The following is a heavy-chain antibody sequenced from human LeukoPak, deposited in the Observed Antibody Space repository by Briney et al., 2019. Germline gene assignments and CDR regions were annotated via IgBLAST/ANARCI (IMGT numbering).Heavy chain of an antibody. CDR3: ARRPKTYYYDSSGYYPLFDY. CDR2: ISAYNGNT. V-gene: IGHV1-18*01. D-gene: IGHD3-22*01. CDR1: GYTFTKYG. J-gene: IGHJ4*02. Sequence: ASVKVSCKASGYTFTKYGISWVRQAPGQGLEWMGWISAYNGNTNYAQKLQGRVTMTTDTSTGTAYMELRSLRSDDTAVYYCARRPKTYYYDSSGYYPLFDYWGQGTLVTVSS.